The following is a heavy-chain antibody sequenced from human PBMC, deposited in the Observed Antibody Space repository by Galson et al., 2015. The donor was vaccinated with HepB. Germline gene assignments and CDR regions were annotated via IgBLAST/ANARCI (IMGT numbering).Heavy chain of an antibody. Sequence: SLRLSCAASGFTFDDDAMHWGRQAPGKGLEWGSGISWNSGSIGDADSEKGRFTISRDNAKNSLYLQMNSLRAEDTALYYCAKGTTIFGVVDYFDYWGQGTLVTVSS. CDR1: GFTFDDDA. V-gene: IGHV3-9*01. CDR3: AKGTTIFGVVDYFDY. CDR2: ISWNSGSI. J-gene: IGHJ4*02. D-gene: IGHD3-3*01.